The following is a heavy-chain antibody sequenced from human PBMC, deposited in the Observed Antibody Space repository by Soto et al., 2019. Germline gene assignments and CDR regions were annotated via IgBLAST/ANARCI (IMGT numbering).Heavy chain of an antibody. CDR1: GFTFSSYW. CDR3: AREEGAHDYGDFGDAFDI. Sequence: EVQLVESGGGLVQPGGSLRLSCAASGFTFSSYWMSWVRQAPGKGLEWVANIKQDGSEKYYVNSVKGRFTISRDNAKNSLYLQMNSLRAEDTAVYYCAREEGAHDYGDFGDAFDIWGQGTMVTVSS. V-gene: IGHV3-7*01. J-gene: IGHJ3*02. CDR2: IKQDGSEK. D-gene: IGHD4-17*01.